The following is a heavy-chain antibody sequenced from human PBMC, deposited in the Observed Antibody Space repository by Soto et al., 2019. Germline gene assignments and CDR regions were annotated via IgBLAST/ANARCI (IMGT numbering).Heavy chain of an antibody. Sequence: SVKVSCKASGGTFSSYAISWVRQAPGQGLEWMGGIIPIFGTANYAQKFQGRVTITADESTSTAYMELSSLRSEDTAVYYCASISLVDTAMFTYAFDIWGKGKMVTVSS. CDR3: ASISLVDTAMFTYAFDI. CDR2: IIPIFGTA. J-gene: IGHJ3*02. V-gene: IGHV1-69*13. D-gene: IGHD5-18*01. CDR1: GGTFSSYA.